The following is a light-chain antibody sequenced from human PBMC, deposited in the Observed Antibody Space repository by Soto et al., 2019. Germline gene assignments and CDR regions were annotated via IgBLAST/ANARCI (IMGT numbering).Light chain of an antibody. V-gene: IGLV2-14*03. J-gene: IGLJ1*01. CDR3: ASYTTSSTYV. CDR1: SSDVGAFNY. Sequence: QSALTQPASVSGSPGQSIAISCTGTSSDVGAFNYVSWYQQHPGKAPKFMIFDVSSRPSGVSDRFSGSKSGNTASLTISGLQTEDEADYSCASYTTSSTYVFGTGTKVTVL. CDR2: DVS.